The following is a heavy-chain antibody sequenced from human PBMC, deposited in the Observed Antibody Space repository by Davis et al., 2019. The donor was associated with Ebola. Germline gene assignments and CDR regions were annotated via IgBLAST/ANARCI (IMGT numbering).Heavy chain of an antibody. D-gene: IGHD3-16*01. CDR2: IWYDGSNK. V-gene: IGHV3-33*01. CDR3: ARERGKFSSYYYGMDV. Sequence: GESLKISCAASGFTFSSYGMHWVRQAPGKGLEWVAVIWYDGSNKYYADSVKGRFTISRDNSKNTLYLQMNSLRSDDTAVYYCARERGKFSSYYYGMDVWGQGTTVTVSS. J-gene: IGHJ6*02. CDR1: GFTFSSYG.